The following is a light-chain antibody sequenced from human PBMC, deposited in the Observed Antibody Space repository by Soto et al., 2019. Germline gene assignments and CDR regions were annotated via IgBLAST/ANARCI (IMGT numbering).Light chain of an antibody. CDR1: ESVSRN. CDR2: GIS. Sequence: EVVRTQSPATLSVSPGERATLSCRASESVSRNLAWYQQKPGQAPRLLIYGISKRATGVPDRFSGSGSGTDFSLTISRLEPEDSAVYYCQQRKHWPPITFGQGTRLEIK. J-gene: IGKJ5*01. CDR3: QQRKHWPPIT. V-gene: IGKV3D-15*01.